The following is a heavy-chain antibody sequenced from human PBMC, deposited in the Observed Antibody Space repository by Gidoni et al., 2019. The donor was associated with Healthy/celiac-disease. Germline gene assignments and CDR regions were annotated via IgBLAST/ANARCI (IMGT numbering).Heavy chain of an antibody. CDR1: GGTFRSYA. CDR2: IIPIFGTA. D-gene: IGHD5-12*01. Sequence: QVQLVQSGAEVKKPGSSVKVSCKASGGTFRSYAISWVLQAPGQGLEWMGGIIPIFGTANYAQKFQGRVTITADKSTSTAYMELSSLSSEDTAVYYCAREEYSDYGGGSFDLWGRGTLVTVSS. CDR3: AREEYSDYGGGSFDL. J-gene: IGHJ2*01. V-gene: IGHV1-69*06.